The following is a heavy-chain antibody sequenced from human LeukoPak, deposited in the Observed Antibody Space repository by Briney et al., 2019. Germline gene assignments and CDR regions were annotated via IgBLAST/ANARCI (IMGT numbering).Heavy chain of an antibody. D-gene: IGHD1-26*01. Sequence: PGGSLRLSCATSGLTFSTYAMHWVRQVPGKGLEWVAIISYDGSNKYYADSVKGRFTISRDNSKNTLYLQMNSLRAEDTAVYYCASHGMGFSAVDYWGQGTLVTVSS. V-gene: IGHV3-30*04. CDR1: GLTFSTYA. CDR3: ASHGMGFSAVDY. CDR2: ISYDGSNK. J-gene: IGHJ4*02.